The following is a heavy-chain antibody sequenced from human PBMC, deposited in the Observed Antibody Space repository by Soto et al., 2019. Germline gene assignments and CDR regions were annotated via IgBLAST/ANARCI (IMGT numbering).Heavy chain of an antibody. Sequence: EVQLVESGGGLVKPGGSLRLSCAACGFAFSTYSMNWVRQAPGKGLEWVSSISSSSDYIYYADSVKGRFTISRDNAKNSMYLQMTSVRAEDTAVYYCVRYVAYSDSWGQETLVTVSS. J-gene: IGHJ4*02. D-gene: IGHD3-16*01. CDR3: VRYVAYSDS. CDR2: ISSSSDYI. V-gene: IGHV3-21*01. CDR1: GFAFSTYS.